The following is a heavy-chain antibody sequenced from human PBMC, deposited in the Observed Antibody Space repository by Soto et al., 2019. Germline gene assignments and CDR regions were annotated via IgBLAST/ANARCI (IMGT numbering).Heavy chain of an antibody. CDR3: AKDWSEWGTSCYSPVRGFDYCYMDV. V-gene: IGHV3-9*01. J-gene: IGHJ6*03. CDR1: GFTFDDYA. CDR2: ISWNSGSI. Sequence: EVQLVESGGGLVQPGRSLRLSCAASGFTFDDYAVHWVRQAPGKGLEWVSGISWNSGSIGYADSVKGRFTISRDNAKNSLYLQMNSLRGKDTALYYCAKDWSEWGTSCYSPVRGFDYCYMDVWGKGTTVTVSS. D-gene: IGHD2-2*01.